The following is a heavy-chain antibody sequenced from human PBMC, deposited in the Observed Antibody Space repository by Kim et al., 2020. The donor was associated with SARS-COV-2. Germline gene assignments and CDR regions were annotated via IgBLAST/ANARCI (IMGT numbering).Heavy chain of an antibody. D-gene: IGHD2-2*01. CDR2: ISSSSSYI. CDR1: GFTFSSYS. Sequence: GGSLRLSCAASGFTFSSYSMNWVRQAPGKGLEWVSSISSSSSYIYYADSVKGRFTISRDNAKNSLYLQMNSLRAEDTAVYYCASGIVVVPAAMAGLDYWGQGTLVTVSS. V-gene: IGHV3-21*01. J-gene: IGHJ4*02. CDR3: ASGIVVVPAAMAGLDY.